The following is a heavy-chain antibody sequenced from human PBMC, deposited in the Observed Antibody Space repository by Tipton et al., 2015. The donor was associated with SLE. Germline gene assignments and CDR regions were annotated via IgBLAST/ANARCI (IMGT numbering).Heavy chain of an antibody. CDR3: AARTGDVLYYYYMDV. Sequence: TLSLTCAVSGASFSANYWGWIRQSPVKGLEWIGESDQRGSTNYNPSLKSRVTISVDTSKNQFSLNLSSVTAADTAVYYCAARTGDVLYYYYMDVWGKGTTVTVSS. D-gene: IGHD7-27*01. J-gene: IGHJ6*03. CDR2: SDQRGST. V-gene: IGHV4-34*01. CDR1: GASFSANY.